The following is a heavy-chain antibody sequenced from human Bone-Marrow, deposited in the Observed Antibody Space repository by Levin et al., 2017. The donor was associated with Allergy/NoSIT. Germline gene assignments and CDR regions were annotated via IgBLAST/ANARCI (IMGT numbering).Heavy chain of an antibody. CDR3: ARGTDYGDSFDYGMDV. CDR2: IYPGDSDT. Sequence: KVSCKGSGYSFTKYWIGWVHQTPGKGLEWMGIIYPGDSDTRNSPSFQGQVTVSVDKSINTAYLQWSSLKASDTAMYYCARGTDYGDSFDYGMDVWGQGTTVTVSS. V-gene: IGHV5-51*07. D-gene: IGHD4-17*01. CDR1: GYSFTKYW. J-gene: IGHJ6*02.